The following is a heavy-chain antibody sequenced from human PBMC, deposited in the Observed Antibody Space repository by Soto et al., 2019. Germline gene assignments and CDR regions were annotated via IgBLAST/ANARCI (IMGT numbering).Heavy chain of an antibody. V-gene: IGHV4-30-2*01. Sequence: PSETLSLTCAVSGDSISSGGFSWSWIRQPPGKGLEWIGYIYHTGSAYYSPSLKSRLTLSVDRSRNQISLRLTSVTAADTAVYYCARVGISGTIDAFDIWGQGTMVTVSS. J-gene: IGHJ3*02. CDR3: ARVGISGTIDAFDI. D-gene: IGHD1-20*01. CDR2: IYHTGSA. CDR1: GDSISSGGFS.